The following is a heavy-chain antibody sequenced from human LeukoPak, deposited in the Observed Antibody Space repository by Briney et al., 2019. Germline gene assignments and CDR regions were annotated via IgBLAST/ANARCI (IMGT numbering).Heavy chain of an antibody. J-gene: IGHJ6*02. CDR2: ISSSGTTI. D-gene: IGHD5-12*01. CDR1: GFTFSSYE. Sequence: GGSLRLSCAASGFTFSSYEMNWVRQAPGKGLECVSYISSSGTTIYYADSVKGRFTISRDNAKNSLYLQMNSLRAEDTAVYYCARDRLIVATITQIQYYYYYGMDVWGQGTTVTVSS. CDR3: ARDRLIVATITQIQYYYYYGMDV. V-gene: IGHV3-48*03.